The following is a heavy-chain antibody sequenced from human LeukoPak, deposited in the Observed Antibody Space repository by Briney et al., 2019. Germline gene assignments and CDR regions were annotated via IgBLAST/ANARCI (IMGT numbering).Heavy chain of an antibody. Sequence: GESLKISCKDSGYSFTSYWIGWVRQMPGKGLEWMGIIYPGDSGTRYSPSFQGQVTISADKSISTAYLQWSSLKASDTAMYYCARYYYDSSGYRYYFDYWGQGTLVTVSS. CDR3: ARYYYDSSGYRYYFDY. V-gene: IGHV5-51*01. D-gene: IGHD3-22*01. CDR1: GYSFTSYW. CDR2: IYPGDSGT. J-gene: IGHJ4*02.